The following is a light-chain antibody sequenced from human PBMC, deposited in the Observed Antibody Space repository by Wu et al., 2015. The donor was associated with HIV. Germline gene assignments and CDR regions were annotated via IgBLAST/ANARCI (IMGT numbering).Light chain of an antibody. CDR1: QSVSSSY. CDR2: GAS. J-gene: IGKJ4*01. CDR3: QQYDNWPLT. V-gene: IGKV3-20*01. Sequence: EIVLTQSPGTLSLSPGERATLSCRASQSVSSSYLAWYQQKPGQAPRLLIYGASSRATGIPDRFSGSGSGTDFTLTITSLQSEDLAVYYCQQYDNWPLTFGGGTKVEIK.